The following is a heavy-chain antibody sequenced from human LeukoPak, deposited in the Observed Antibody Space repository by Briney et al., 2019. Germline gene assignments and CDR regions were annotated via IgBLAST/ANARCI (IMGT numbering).Heavy chain of an antibody. CDR1: GFTLDDYG. D-gene: IGHD2-15*01. J-gene: IGHJ5*02. V-gene: IGHV3-20*04. Sequence: GGALRLSCAASGFTLDDYGMSWVRQSPGEGLEWVCGIIWNGGSTGCAVSVEGLFTISRDNAKNSVYVNINSLRAGDTDLFFCARDPVAGQGGWFDPWGQGTMVTVSS. CDR2: IIWNGGST. CDR3: ARDPVAGQGGWFDP.